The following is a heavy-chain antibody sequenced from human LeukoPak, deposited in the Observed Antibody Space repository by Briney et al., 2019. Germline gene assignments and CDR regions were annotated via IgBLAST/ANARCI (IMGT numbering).Heavy chain of an antibody. D-gene: IGHD6-13*01. V-gene: IGHV3-21*01. CDR3: ARQGSSSWYYGMDV. J-gene: IGHJ6*02. CDR1: GFTFSSYS. CDR2: ISSSSSYI. Sequence: GGSLRLSCAASGFTFSSYSMNWVRQAPGKGLEWVSCISSSSSYISYADSVKGRFTISRDNAKNSLYLQMNSLRAEDTAVYYCARQGSSSWYYGMDVWGQGTTVTASS.